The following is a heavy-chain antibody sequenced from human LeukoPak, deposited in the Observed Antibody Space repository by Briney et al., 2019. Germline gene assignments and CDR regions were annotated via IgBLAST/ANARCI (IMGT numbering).Heavy chain of an antibody. J-gene: IGHJ4*02. Sequence: PSETLSLTCAVSGGSFSVHYWSWIRQPPGKGLEWIGEINQSGSTTYNPSLKSRVTVSVDTSKNQFSLKLSSVTAADTAVYYCARSSSSWYRGGGKYFDYWGQGTLVTVSS. CDR3: ARSSSSWYRGGGKYFDY. CDR2: INQSGST. V-gene: IGHV4-34*01. CDR1: GGSFSVHY. D-gene: IGHD6-13*01.